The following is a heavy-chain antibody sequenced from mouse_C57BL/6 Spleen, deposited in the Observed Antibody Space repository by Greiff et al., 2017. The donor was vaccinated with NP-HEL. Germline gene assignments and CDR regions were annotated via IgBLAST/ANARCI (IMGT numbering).Heavy chain of an antibody. CDR2: INPGSGGT. D-gene: IGHD1-3*01. J-gene: IGHJ4*01. V-gene: IGHV1-54*01. Sequence: QVQLQQSGAELVRPGTSVKVSCKASGYAFTNYLIEWVKQRPGQGLEWIGVINPGSGGTNYNEKFKGKTTLTADKSSSTAYMQLSSLTSEDSAVYFCAREWDNYYAMDDWGQGTSVTVPS. CDR3: AREWDNYYAMDD. CDR1: GYAFTNYL.